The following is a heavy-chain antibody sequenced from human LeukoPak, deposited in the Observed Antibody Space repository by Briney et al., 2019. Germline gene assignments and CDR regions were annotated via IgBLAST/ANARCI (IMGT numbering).Heavy chain of an antibody. CDR2: IYPSDSDT. J-gene: IGHJ3*02. CDR1: GYSFTSYW. CDR3: ARPRSIVGATDAFDI. D-gene: IGHD1-26*01. V-gene: IGHV5-51*01. Sequence: GESLKISCKGSGYSFTSYWIGWVRQMPGKGLEWMGIIYPSDSDTRYSPSFQGQVTISADKSISTAYLQWSSLKASDTAMYYCARPRSIVGATDAFDIWGQGTMVTVSS.